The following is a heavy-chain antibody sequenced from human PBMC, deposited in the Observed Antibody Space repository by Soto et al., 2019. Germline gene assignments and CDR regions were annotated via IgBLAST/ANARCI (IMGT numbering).Heavy chain of an antibody. D-gene: IGHD3-9*01. CDR2: IYYSGST. J-gene: IGHJ6*02. Sequence: VSGGSISSSSYYWGWIRQPPGKGLEWIGSIYYSGSTYYNPSLKSRVTISVDTSKNQFSLKLSSVTAADTAVYYCARPGMYYDILTGYGATMDVWGQGTTVTVSS. CDR1: GGSISSSSYY. CDR3: ARPGMYYDILTGYGATMDV. V-gene: IGHV4-39*01.